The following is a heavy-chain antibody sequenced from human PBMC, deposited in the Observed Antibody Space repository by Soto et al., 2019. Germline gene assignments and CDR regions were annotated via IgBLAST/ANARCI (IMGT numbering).Heavy chain of an antibody. CDR1: GFSFSSHA. D-gene: IGHD3-3*01. CDR3: AKFSLGFWYGSHQYNWFDP. J-gene: IGHJ5*02. V-gene: IGHV3-23*01. CDR2: MSGTDGST. Sequence: GGSLRLSCAASGFSFSSHAVSWVRQAPGKGLEWVSAMSGTDGSTYYADSVKGRFTISGDTSKNTMYLQMNSLRAEDTAVYHCAKFSLGFWYGSHQYNWFDPWGQGTLVTVSS.